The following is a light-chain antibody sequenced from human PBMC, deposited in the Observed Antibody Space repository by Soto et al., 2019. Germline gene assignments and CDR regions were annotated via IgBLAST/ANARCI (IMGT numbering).Light chain of an antibody. CDR2: DVT. V-gene: IGLV2-14*01. Sequence: QSVLNQPASVSGSPGQSIPISCTGTSSDVGGYNYVSWYQKHPVKAPKLKIYDVTNRPSGVSYRFSGSKSGNTASLTIYWFQAVDEADYYCSSYTCSSTPYVFGTGTKVTVL. J-gene: IGLJ1*01. CDR3: SSYTCSSTPYV. CDR1: SSDVGGYNY.